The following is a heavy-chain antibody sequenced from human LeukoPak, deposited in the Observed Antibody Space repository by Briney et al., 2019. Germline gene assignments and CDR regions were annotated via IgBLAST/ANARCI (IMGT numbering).Heavy chain of an antibody. CDR1: GYTFTSYY. D-gene: IGHD1-20*01. V-gene: IGHV1-46*01. Sequence: GASVKVSCKASGYTFTSYYMHWVRQAPGQGLEWMGIINPNGGSTSYAQKFQGRVTMTRDTSTSTAYMELSSLRSEDTAVYYCASSGITGFGWYFDLWGRGTLVTVSS. J-gene: IGHJ2*01. CDR2: INPNGGST. CDR3: ASSGITGFGWYFDL.